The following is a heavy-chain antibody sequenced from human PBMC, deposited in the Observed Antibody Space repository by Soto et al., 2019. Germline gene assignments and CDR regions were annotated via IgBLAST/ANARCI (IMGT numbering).Heavy chain of an antibody. Sequence: PSETLSLTCAVYGGSFSGYYWSWIRQPPGKGLEWIGEINHSGSTNYNPSLKSRVTISVDTSKNQFSLKLSSVTAADTATYFCARALRGHLITLWGQGTLVTAPQ. CDR1: GGSFSGYY. J-gene: IGHJ4*02. D-gene: IGHD3-10*01. V-gene: IGHV4-34*01. CDR3: ARALRGHLITL. CDR2: INHSGST.